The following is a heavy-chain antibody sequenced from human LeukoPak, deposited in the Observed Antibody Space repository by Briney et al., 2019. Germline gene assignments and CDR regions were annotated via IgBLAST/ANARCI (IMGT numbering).Heavy chain of an antibody. CDR3: AKAVVVVPAATPFDY. D-gene: IGHD2-2*01. V-gene: IGHV3-23*01. CDR1: GFTFGDYG. J-gene: IGHJ4*02. CDR2: ISDGGTIT. Sequence: GGSLRLSCAASGFTFGDYGMSWVRQAPGKGLKWVSTISDGGTITYYADSVKGRFTISRDNSKITLYLQMNGLRAEDTALFYCAKAVVVVPAATPFDYWGLGTLVTVSS.